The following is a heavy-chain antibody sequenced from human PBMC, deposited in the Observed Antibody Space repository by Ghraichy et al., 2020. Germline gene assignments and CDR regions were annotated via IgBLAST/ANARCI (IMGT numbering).Heavy chain of an antibody. CDR2: IYWNGDP. J-gene: IGHJ3*02. V-gene: IGHV2-5*01. D-gene: IGHD2-8*02. CDR1: GFSLTTDGVG. Sequence: SGPTLVKPTQTLTLTCSFSGFSLTTDGVGVGWIRQAPGKALEWVSLIYWNGDPRYSPSLRSRLTITKDSSKDQVVLKMTNMAPVDTATYYCAHSCLTGIDDALDIWGPGTVVTVSS. CDR3: AHSCLTGIDDALDI.